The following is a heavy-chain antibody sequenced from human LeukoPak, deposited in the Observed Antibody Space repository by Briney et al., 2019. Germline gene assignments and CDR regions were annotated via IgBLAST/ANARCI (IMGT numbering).Heavy chain of an antibody. V-gene: IGHV4-39*07. Sequence: SETLSLTCTVSGGSISSSSYYWGWIRQPPGKGLEWIGSIYYSGSTYYNPSLKSRVTISVDTSKNQFSLKLSSVTAADTAVYYCARGGQIMVRGVIITVWFDPWGQGTLVTVSS. J-gene: IGHJ5*02. CDR2: IYYSGST. D-gene: IGHD3-10*01. CDR1: GGSISSSSYY. CDR3: ARGGQIMVRGVIITVWFDP.